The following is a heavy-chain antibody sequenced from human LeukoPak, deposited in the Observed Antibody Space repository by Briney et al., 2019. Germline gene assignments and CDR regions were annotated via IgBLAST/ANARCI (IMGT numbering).Heavy chain of an antibody. Sequence: GGSLRLSCAASGFTVSSNYMSWVRQAPGKGLEWVSVIYSGGSTYYADSVKGRFTISRDNSKNTLYLQMNSLRAEDTAVYYCARDYGDYGYHNWFDPWGQGTLVTVSS. J-gene: IGHJ5*02. D-gene: IGHD4-17*01. V-gene: IGHV3-66*02. CDR3: ARDYGDYGYHNWFDP. CDR1: GFTVSSNY. CDR2: IYSGGST.